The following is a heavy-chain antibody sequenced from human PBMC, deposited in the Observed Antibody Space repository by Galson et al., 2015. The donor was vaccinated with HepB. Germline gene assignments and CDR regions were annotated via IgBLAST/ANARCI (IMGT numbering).Heavy chain of an antibody. CDR3: ATRAYSSSEGGVYYYYYGMDV. CDR2: INPNSGGT. V-gene: IGHV1-2*02. D-gene: IGHD6-6*01. Sequence: SVKVSCKASGYTFTGYYMHWVRQAPGQGLEWMGWINPNSGGTNYAQKFQGRVTMTRDTSISTAYMELSRLRSDDTAVYYCATRAYSSSEGGVYYYYYGMDVWGQGTTVTVSS. CDR1: GYTFTGYY. J-gene: IGHJ6*02.